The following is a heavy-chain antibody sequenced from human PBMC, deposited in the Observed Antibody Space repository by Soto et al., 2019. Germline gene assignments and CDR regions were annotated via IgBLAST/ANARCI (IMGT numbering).Heavy chain of an antibody. CDR3: AKSGSPDGYRWHFDL. J-gene: IGHJ2*01. D-gene: IGHD5-12*01. V-gene: IGHV3-23*01. Sequence: GSLRLSCAASGLTFSNYAMSWVRQAPGKGPEWVSAISGGGGSTFYADSVKGRFTISRDKSKNMLYLQMNSLRVEDTALYYCAKSGSPDGYRWHFDLWGRGTLVTVSS. CDR1: GLTFSNYA. CDR2: ISGGGGST.